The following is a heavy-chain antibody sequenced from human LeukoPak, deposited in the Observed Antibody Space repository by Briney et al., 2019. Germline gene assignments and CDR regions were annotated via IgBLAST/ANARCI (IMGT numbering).Heavy chain of an antibody. Sequence: ASVKVSCKASGGTFSSYAISWVRQAPGQGLEWMGWINPNSGGTNYAQKFQGRVTMTRDTSISTAYMELSRLRSDDTAVYYCARGLLRYFDWTVWVYGSDAFDIWGQGTMVTVSS. CDR3: ARGLLRYFDWTVWVYGSDAFDI. D-gene: IGHD3-9*01. J-gene: IGHJ3*02. V-gene: IGHV1-2*02. CDR1: GGTFSSYA. CDR2: INPNSGGT.